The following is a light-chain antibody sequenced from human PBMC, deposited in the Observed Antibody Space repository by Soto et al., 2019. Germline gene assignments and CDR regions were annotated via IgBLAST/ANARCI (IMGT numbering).Light chain of an antibody. V-gene: IGLV1-51*01. J-gene: IGLJ2*01. Sequence: QSVLTQRPSVSAAPGQKVTISCSGSSSNIGNNYVSWYQQFPGTAPKLLIYDTDKRPSGIPDRFSGSKSGTSATLGITGLQTGDEADYYCGAWDSSLSAVVFGGGTQLTVL. CDR2: DTD. CDR1: SSNIGNNY. CDR3: GAWDSSLSAVV.